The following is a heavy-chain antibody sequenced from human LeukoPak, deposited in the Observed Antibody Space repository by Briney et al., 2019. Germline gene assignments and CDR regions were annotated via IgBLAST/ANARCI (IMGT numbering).Heavy chain of an antibody. D-gene: IGHD1-1*01. J-gene: IGHJ4*02. CDR2: IGISSGNT. CDR3: ARDHNYAFDN. V-gene: IGHV3-48*04. CDR1: GFPFSDYS. Sequence: GGSLRLSCTASGFPFSDYSMNWVRQAPGKGLEWISYIGISSGNTKYADSVKGRFTISADNARNSLYLQMNSLRVEDTAVYYCARDHNYAFDNWGQGTLVTVSS.